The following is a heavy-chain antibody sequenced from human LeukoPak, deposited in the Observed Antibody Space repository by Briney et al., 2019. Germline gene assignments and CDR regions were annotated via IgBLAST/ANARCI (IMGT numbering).Heavy chain of an antibody. J-gene: IGHJ3*02. CDR2: VASDGSQT. CDR1: GFTLGTYI. D-gene: IGHD3-10*01. V-gene: IGHV3-30-3*01. CDR3: ARERQDTIVHSGAFDI. Sequence: GKSLRLSCGASGFTLGTYIMHWVRQAPGKGLQWVAAVASDGSQTFYIESVRGRFTISRDNSKNTLYSQMNTLRAEDTAVYFCARERQDTIVHSGAFDIWGQGTMVTVSS.